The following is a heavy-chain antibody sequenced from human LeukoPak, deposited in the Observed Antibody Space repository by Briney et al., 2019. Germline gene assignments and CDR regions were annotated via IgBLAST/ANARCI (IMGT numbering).Heavy chain of an antibody. CDR2: INPNSGGT. CDR3: ARDRGYYDILTGYYPAYYFDY. CDR1: GYIFTGYY. D-gene: IGHD3-9*01. Sequence: ASVKVSCKASGYIFTGYYMHWVRQAPGQGLEWMGWINPNSGGTNYAQKFQGRVTMTRDTSISTAYMELSRLRSDDTAVYYCARDRGYYDILTGYYPAYYFDYWGQGTLVTVSS. V-gene: IGHV1-2*02. J-gene: IGHJ4*02.